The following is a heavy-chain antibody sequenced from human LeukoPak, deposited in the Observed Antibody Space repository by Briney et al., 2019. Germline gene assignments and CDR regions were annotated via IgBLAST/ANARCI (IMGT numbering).Heavy chain of an antibody. V-gene: IGHV3-66*01. CDR1: GFTVSSNY. Sequence: GGSLRLSCAASGFTVSSNYMSWVRQAPGKGLEWVSVIYSGGSTYYADSVKGRFTISRDNSKNTLYLQMNSLRAEDTAVYYCARDSPCLSAGLVYAFDIWGQGTMVTVSS. J-gene: IGHJ3*02. CDR3: ARDSPCLSAGLVYAFDI. D-gene: IGHD5/OR15-5a*01. CDR2: IYSGGST.